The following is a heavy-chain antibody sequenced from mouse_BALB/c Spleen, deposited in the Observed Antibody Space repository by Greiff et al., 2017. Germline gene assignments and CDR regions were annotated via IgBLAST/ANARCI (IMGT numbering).Heavy chain of an antibody. CDR2: ISYSGST. D-gene: IGHD2-4*01. CDR1: GYSITSDYA. Sequence: VQLKESGPGLVKPSQSLSLTCTVTGYSITSDYAWNWIRQFPGNKLEWMGYISYSGSTSYNPSLKSRISITRDTSKNQFFLQLNSVTTEDTATYYCARGGLRRDFDYWGQGTTLTVSS. J-gene: IGHJ2*01. V-gene: IGHV3-2*02. CDR3: ARGGLRRDFDY.